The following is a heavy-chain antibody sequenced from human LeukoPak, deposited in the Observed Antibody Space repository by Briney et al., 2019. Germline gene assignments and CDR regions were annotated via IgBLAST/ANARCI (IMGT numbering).Heavy chain of an antibody. D-gene: IGHD6-19*01. Sequence: GGSLRLSCAASGFTVSNNFMGWVRQAPGKGLEWVSGIYAGGSTYYADSVKGRFTLSRHNSENTLSLEMNSLRPEDTALYYCARESSVTGWFIYWGQGTLVTVSS. CDR1: GFTVSNNF. CDR3: ARESSVTGWFIY. V-gene: IGHV3-53*04. J-gene: IGHJ4*02. CDR2: IYAGGST.